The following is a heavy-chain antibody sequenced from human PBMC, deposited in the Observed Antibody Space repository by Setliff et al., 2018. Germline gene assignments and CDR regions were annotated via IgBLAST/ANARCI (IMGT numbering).Heavy chain of an antibody. V-gene: IGHV5-51*01. CDR3: ASTLYYYDSSGYGAFDI. J-gene: IGHJ3*02. CDR2: IYPGDSDT. D-gene: IGHD3-22*01. Sequence: LKISCKGSGYSFTSYWIGWVRQMPGKGLEWMGIIYPGDSDTRYSPSFQGQVTISADKSISTAYLQWSSLKASDTAMYYCASTLYYYDSSGYGAFDIWGQGTMVTVSS. CDR1: GYSFTSYW.